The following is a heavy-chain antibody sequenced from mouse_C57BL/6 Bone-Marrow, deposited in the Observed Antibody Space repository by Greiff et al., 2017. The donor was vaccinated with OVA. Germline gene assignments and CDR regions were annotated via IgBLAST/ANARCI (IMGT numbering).Heavy chain of an antibody. D-gene: IGHD1-1*01. CDR1: GFNIKDYY. CDR2: IDPEDGDT. Sequence: EVQLQQSGAELVRPGASVKLSCTASGFNIKDYYMHWVKQRPEQGLEWIGRIDPEDGDTEYAPKFQGKATMTADPSSNTAYLQLSSLTSEDTAVYYCTANYYGSSYFDYGGQGTTLTVSS. J-gene: IGHJ2*01. CDR3: TANYYGSSYFDY. V-gene: IGHV14-1*01.